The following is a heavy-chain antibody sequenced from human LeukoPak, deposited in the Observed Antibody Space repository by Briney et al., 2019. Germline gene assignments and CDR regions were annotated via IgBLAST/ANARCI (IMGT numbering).Heavy chain of an antibody. D-gene: IGHD3-10*01. CDR2: IKQDGSEK. CDR1: GFTFSSYW. V-gene: IGHV3-7*01. Sequence: SGGSLRLSCAASGFTFSSYWMSWVRQAPGKGLEWVANIKQDGSEKYYVDSVKGRFTISRENAKNSLYLQMNSLRAEDTAVYYCASTNYYGSGSYSAFDYWGQGTLVTVSS. CDR3: ASTNYYGSGSYSAFDY. J-gene: IGHJ4*02.